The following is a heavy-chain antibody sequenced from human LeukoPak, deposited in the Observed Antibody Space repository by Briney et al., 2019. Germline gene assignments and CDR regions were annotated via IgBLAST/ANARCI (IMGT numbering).Heavy chain of an antibody. CDR3: ARARRLLWFGEIFDY. J-gene: IGHJ4*02. CDR2: INPNSGGT. D-gene: IGHD3-10*01. V-gene: IGHV1-2*02. Sequence: ASVKVSCKASGYTFSGYYMHWVRQAPGQGLEWMGWINPNSGGTNYAQKFQGRVTMTRDTSISTAYMELSRLRSDDTAVYYCARARRLLWFGEIFDYWGQGTLVTVSS. CDR1: GYTFSGYY.